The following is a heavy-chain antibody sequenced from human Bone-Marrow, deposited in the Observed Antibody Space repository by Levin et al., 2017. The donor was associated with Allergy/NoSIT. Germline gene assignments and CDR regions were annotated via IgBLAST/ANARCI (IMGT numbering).Heavy chain of an antibody. V-gene: IGHV1-8*01. Sequence: GASVKVSCKVSGYTFTSYDINWVRQAPGQGLEWMGWMHPNTDNTGYAQKFQGRVSMTRNTSINTAYMELSSLTSEDTAVYYCARGRGSGFREFEWVFWGQGTLISVSS. CDR1: GYTFTSYD. D-gene: IGHD3-10*01. CDR3: ARGRGSGFREFEWVF. J-gene: IGHJ4*02. CDR2: MHPNTDNT.